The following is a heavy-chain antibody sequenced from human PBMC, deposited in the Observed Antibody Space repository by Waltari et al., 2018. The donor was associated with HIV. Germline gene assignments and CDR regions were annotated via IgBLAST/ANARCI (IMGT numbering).Heavy chain of an antibody. CDR2: VTNTGDIT. D-gene: IGHD2-2*01. J-gene: IGHJ4*02. V-gene: IGHV3-23*01. CDR1: GYTFTNYA. Sequence: VQRLESGGGLVQPGECLRLSCLVSGYTFTNYAISWVRSPTGKGLEWVSAVTNTGDITYYADSVRGRFTISRDKPRNAVYLQMNSLRAEDTAIYYCAKGRIVVVPGAASFDLWGQGTLVTVSS. CDR3: AKGRIVVVPGAASFDL.